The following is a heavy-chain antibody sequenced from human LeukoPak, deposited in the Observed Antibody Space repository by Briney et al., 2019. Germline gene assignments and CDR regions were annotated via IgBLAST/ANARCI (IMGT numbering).Heavy chain of an antibody. CDR1: GFTFSSYA. V-gene: IGHV3-23*01. J-gene: IGHJ4*02. CDR2: ISDSGGST. D-gene: IGHD2-15*01. CDR3: AKRIGDY. Sequence: AGGSLRLSCAASGFTFSSYAMHWVRQAPGKGLEWVSTISDSGGSTYYADSVKGRFTISRNNSGSTLYLQMNSLRVEDTAVYYCAKRIGDYWGQGTLVTVSS.